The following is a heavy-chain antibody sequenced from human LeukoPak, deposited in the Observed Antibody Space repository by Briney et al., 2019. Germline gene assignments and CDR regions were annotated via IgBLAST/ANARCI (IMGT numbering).Heavy chain of an antibody. D-gene: IGHD2-2*01. CDR2: IYSGGST. J-gene: IGHJ5*02. CDR3: ARAPVIVVIEAAWFDP. CDR1: GFTVSSNY. Sequence: GGSLRLSCAASGFTVSSNYMSWVRQTPGKGLEWVSVIYSGGSTYYADSVKGRFTISRDNSKNTLYLQMNSLRAEDTAVYYCARAPVIVVIEAAWFDPWGQGTLVTVSS. V-gene: IGHV3-53*01.